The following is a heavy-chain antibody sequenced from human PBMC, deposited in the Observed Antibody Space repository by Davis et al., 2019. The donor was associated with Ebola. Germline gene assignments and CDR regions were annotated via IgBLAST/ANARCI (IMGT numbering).Heavy chain of an antibody. D-gene: IGHD4-17*01. CDR2: IYSGGST. V-gene: IGHV3-53*01. Sequence: GESLKISCEASGFTVSSSYMSWVRQAPGKGLEWVSIIYSGGSTYYADSVKGRFTISRDDAQNSLYLQIYSLRAEDTAVYYCARAPTTVTTWSHYYYMDVWGKGTTVTVPS. J-gene: IGHJ6*03. CDR1: GFTVSSSY. CDR3: ARAPTTVTTWSHYYYMDV.